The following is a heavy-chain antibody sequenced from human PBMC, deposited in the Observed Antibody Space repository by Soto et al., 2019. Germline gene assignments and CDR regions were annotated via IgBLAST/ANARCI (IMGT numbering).Heavy chain of an antibody. CDR3: ARQVRDILTGYLTPPSWFDP. V-gene: IGHV5-51*01. Sequence: GEPLKISCKGSGYSFTSYWIGWVRQMPGKGLEWMGIIYPGDSDTRYSPSFQGQVTISADKSISTAYLQWSSLKASDTAMYYCARQVRDILTGYLTPPSWFDPWGQGTLVTVSS. D-gene: IGHD3-9*01. CDR2: IYPGDSDT. CDR1: GYSFTSYW. J-gene: IGHJ5*02.